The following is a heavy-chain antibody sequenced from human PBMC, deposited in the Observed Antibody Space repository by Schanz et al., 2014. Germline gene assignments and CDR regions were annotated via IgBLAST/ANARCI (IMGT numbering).Heavy chain of an antibody. CDR3: ATWSGTRLFHN. D-gene: IGHD1-7*01. CDR1: GFTLTSYA. CDR2: VNHGGYT. Sequence: VQLVESGGGLVQPGGSLRLSCEASGFTLTSYALTWVRQSPGKGLEWIGEVNHGGYTNYNPSPKSRVTVSVDMSKKQFSRRLSSVTAADTAAYYCATWSGTRLFHNWGQGTLVTVSS. V-gene: IGHV4-4*02. J-gene: IGHJ4*02.